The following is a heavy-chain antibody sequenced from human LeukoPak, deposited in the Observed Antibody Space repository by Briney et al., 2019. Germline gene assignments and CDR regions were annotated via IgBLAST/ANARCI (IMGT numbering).Heavy chain of an antibody. CDR3: ARQFDSYGYAFDM. V-gene: IGHV4-61*01. CDR2: IYYSGST. Sequence: SETLSLTCTVSGGSVNTGSYYWNRIRQPPGKGLEWIGFIYYSGSTSYNPSLKSRVTISVDTSKNQFSLNLSSVTAADTAVYFCARQFDSYGYAFDMWGQETMVTVSS. J-gene: IGHJ3*02. D-gene: IGHD5-18*01. CDR1: GGSVNTGSYY.